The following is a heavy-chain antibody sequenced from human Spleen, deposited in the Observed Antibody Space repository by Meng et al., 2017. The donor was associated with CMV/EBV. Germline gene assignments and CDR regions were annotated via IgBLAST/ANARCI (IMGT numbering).Heavy chain of an antibody. CDR3: ARGESYDILTGYYPLIGAFDI. J-gene: IGHJ3*02. CDR1: GGSISSYY. Sequence: GSLRLSCNVAGGSISSYYWSWIRQAPGKGLEWIGYIHYSGHTNYNPSLKSRVTISADTSKNQFSLRLSAVTAADTAVYYCARGESYDILTGYYPLIGAFDIWGQGKMVTVSS. D-gene: IGHD3-9*01. CDR2: IHYSGHT. V-gene: IGHV4-59*01.